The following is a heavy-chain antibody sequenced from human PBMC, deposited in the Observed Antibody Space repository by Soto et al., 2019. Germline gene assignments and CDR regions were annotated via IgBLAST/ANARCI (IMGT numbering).Heavy chain of an antibody. CDR1: GGTFSSYT. V-gene: IGHV1-69*08. CDR2: IIPILGIA. CDR3: ARDRNDYGDYGNDNWFDP. Sequence: QVQLVQSGAEVKKPGSSVKVSCKASGGTFSSYTISWVRQAPGQGLEWMGRIIPILGIANYAQKFQGRVTITADKSTSTAYMELSSLRSEDTAVYYCARDRNDYGDYGNDNWFDPWGQGTLVTVSS. J-gene: IGHJ5*02. D-gene: IGHD4-17*01.